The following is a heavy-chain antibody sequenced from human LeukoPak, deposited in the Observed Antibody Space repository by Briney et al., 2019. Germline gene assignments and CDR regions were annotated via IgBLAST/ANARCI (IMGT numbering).Heavy chain of an antibody. J-gene: IGHJ6*04. V-gene: IGHV3-30*02. CDR2: IRYDGSRK. CDR1: GFIFSSYG. Sequence: GGSLRLSCAASGFIFSSYGMRWVRQAPDKGLEWVAFIRYDGSRKYYADSVKGRFTISRDNSKNSLYLQMNSLRAEDTAVYYCAELGITMIGGVWGKGTTVTISS. D-gene: IGHD3-10*02. CDR3: AELGITMIGGV.